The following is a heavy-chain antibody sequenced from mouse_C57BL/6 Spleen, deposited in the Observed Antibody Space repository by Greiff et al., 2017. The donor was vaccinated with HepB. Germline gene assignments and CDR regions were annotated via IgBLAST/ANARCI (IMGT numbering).Heavy chain of an antibody. CDR3: ASTTVVAPYAMDY. Sequence: VQLKQSGPGLVQPSQSLSITCTVSGFSLTSYGVHWVRQSPGKGLEWLGVIWSGVSTDYNAAFISRLSISKDNSKSQVFFKMNSLQADDTAIYYCASTTVVAPYAMDYWGQGTSVTVSS. J-gene: IGHJ4*01. D-gene: IGHD1-1*01. CDR2: IWSGVST. CDR1: GFSLTSYG. V-gene: IGHV2-2*01.